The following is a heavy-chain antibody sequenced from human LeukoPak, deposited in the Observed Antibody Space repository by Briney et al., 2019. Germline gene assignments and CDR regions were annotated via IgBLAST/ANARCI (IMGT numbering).Heavy chain of an antibody. D-gene: IGHD2/OR15-2a*01. CDR1: AFTFSSYA. CDR2: ISGSGGST. V-gene: IGHV3-23*01. CDR3: AKTLAGNYFPNWFDP. Sequence: GALRRSCAASAFTFSSYAMSWVRRAPGRERVWVSAISGSGGSTYYADSVKGRFTISRDNSKNTLDLQMNSLRAEDTAVCYCAKTLAGNYFPNWFDPGGEGTLVTVSS. J-gene: IGHJ5*02.